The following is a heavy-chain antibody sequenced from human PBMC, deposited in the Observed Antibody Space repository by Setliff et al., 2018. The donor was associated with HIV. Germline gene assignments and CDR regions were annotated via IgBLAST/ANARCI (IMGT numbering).Heavy chain of an antibody. CDR2: ISSSSTI. CDR3: AKEPKLGGIAAPFDY. V-gene: IGHV3-48*01. J-gene: IGHJ4*02. CDR1: GFTFSSYS. Sequence: GGSLRLSCAASGFTFSSYSMNWVRQAPGKGLEWVSYISSSSTIYYADSVKGRFTISRDNAKNSLYLQMNSLRAEDTAVYYCAKEPKLGGIAAPFDYWGQGTLVTVSS. D-gene: IGHD6-6*01.